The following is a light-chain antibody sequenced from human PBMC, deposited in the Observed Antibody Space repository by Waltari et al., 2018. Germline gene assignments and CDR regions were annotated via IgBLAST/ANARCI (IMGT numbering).Light chain of an antibody. Sequence: EIVLTQSPATLSLSPGDRATLSCRASQGVSFSLSWYQQKAGQAPRLVIYDALARATGIPARFIGSGSGTDFNLTISRLEPEDFAVYFCLQRKSWPPVTFGGGTRVEIK. CDR2: DAL. J-gene: IGKJ4*01. V-gene: IGKV3-11*01. CDR1: QGVSFS. CDR3: LQRKSWPPVT.